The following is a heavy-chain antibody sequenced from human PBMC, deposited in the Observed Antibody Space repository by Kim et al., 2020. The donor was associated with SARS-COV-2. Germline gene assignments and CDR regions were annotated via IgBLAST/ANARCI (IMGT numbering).Heavy chain of an antibody. Sequence: GGSLRLSCAASGFTFDDYAMHLVRQAPGKGLEWVSGISWNSGSIGYADSVKGRFTISRDNAKNSLYLQMNSLRAEDTALYYCAKDRGPCSGGSCYSEVWYYYYGMDVWGQGTTVTVSS. CDR2: ISWNSGSI. CDR3: AKDRGPCSGGSCYSEVWYYYYGMDV. J-gene: IGHJ6*02. CDR1: GFTFDDYA. V-gene: IGHV3-9*01. D-gene: IGHD2-15*01.